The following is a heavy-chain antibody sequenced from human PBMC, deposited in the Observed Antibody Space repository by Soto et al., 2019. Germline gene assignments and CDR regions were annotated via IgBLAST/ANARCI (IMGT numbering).Heavy chain of an antibody. CDR3: AKDYDFWSASVNPYFDS. CDR1: GFTFAHYA. Sequence: QAQLVESGGGVVQPGTSLRLSCAASGFTFAHYAMHWVRHSPGEGLEWVAFMSHDENRKLYSDSVKGRFTISRDNSKSTLYLQMSRLRAEDTAVYYCAKDYDFWSASVNPYFDSWGLGTLVTVSS. J-gene: IGHJ4*02. V-gene: IGHV3-30*18. D-gene: IGHD3-3*01. CDR2: MSHDENRK.